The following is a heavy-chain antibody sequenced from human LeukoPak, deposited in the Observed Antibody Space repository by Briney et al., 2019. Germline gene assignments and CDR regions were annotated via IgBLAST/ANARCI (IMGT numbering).Heavy chain of an antibody. CDR2: INPNSGDT. V-gene: IGHV1-2*06. CDR1: GYTFTAYY. Sequence: ASVKVSCKASGYTFTAYYMHWVRQAPGQGLEWMGRINPNSGDTIYAQNFQGRVTVTRDTSISTAYMELSRLRSDDTAVYYCACWGGGNQGHWGQGTLVTVSS. J-gene: IGHJ4*02. CDR3: ACWGGGNQGH. D-gene: IGHD4-23*01.